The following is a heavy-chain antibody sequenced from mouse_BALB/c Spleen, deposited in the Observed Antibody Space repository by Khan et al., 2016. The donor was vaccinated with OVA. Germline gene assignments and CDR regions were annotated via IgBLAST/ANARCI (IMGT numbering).Heavy chain of an antibody. CDR3: ARVGYGGTMDY. D-gene: IGHD1-2*01. J-gene: IGHJ4*01. CDR1: GYTFTNNG. Sequence: QIQLVQSGPELKKPGETVKISCKASGYTFTNNGMNWVKQNPGKGLKWMGWINTYTGEPTYVDDFKGRFAFSLETSATTAYLQINNLKNEDTATYVGARVGYGGTMDYWGQGTSVTVSS. CDR2: INTYTGEP. V-gene: IGHV9-3-1*01.